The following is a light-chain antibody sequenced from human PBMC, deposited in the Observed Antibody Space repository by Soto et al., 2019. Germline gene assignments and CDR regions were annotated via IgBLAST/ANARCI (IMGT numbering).Light chain of an antibody. CDR1: QSVSTN. Sequence: EIVMPQSPVTLSVSPGERATLSCRASQSVSTNLAWYQQKPGQVPSLLIYGASTRASGIPARFSGSGSGTEFTLTIGSLQSEDFAVYYCQQYSSSPSVGQGTRLEIK. V-gene: IGKV3-15*01. J-gene: IGKJ5*01. CDR3: QQYSSSPS. CDR2: GAS.